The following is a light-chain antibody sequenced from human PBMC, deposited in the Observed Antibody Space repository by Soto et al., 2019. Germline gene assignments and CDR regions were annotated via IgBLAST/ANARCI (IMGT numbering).Light chain of an antibody. J-gene: IGKJ2*01. CDR2: AAS. CDR3: LQYYSYLYT. V-gene: IGKV1-8*01. Sequence: IRMTQSPSSFSASTGDRVTITCRASQGISSYLAWYQQKPGKAPKLLIYAASTLQSGVPSRFSGSGSGTDFTLTISCLQTEDFATYYCLQYYSYLYTFGQGTKLEIK. CDR1: QGISSY.